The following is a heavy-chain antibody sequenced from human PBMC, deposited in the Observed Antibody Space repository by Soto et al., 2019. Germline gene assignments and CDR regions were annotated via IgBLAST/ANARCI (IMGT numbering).Heavy chain of an antibody. J-gene: IGHJ6*02. Sequence: EAHLVESGGGLVKPGGSLRLSCAASGFTFRSYSIHWVRQAPGKGLEWVSSISRGSNYIYYADSVKGRFTISRDNAKNSLYLQMESLRAEDTAVYYCARGCMTSYDGMDVRGQGTTVTVSS. V-gene: IGHV3-21*01. CDR2: ISRGSNYI. CDR3: ARGCMTSYDGMDV. D-gene: IGHD3-22*01. CDR1: GFTFRSYS.